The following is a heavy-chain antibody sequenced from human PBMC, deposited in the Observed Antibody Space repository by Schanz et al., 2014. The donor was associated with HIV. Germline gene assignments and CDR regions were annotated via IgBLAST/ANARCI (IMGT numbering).Heavy chain of an antibody. CDR3: YGDESGY. V-gene: IGHV3-33*08. J-gene: IGHJ4*02. CDR2: IWYDGSNK. D-gene: IGHD4-17*01. CDR1: GFTFSNFA. Sequence: QVQLVETGGGVVQPGKSLRLSCAASGFTFSNFAMHWVRQAPGKGLEWAAVIWYDGSNKYYADSVKGRFTISRDNSKNTLYLQMNSLRAEDTAVYYCYGDESGYWGQGTLVTVSS.